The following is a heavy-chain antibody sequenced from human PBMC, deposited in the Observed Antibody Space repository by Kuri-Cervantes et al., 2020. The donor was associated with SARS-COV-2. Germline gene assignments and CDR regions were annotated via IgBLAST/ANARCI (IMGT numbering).Heavy chain of an antibody. J-gene: IGHJ4*02. Sequence: GSLRLSCAVYGGSFSGDCWTWIRQPPGKGLEGGGEINHSGSTNYTPSLKSRVTISVDTSKNQFSLKLSSVTAADTAVYYCAGVFPSPFDYWGQGTLVTVSS. CDR3: AGVFPSPFDY. CDR1: GGSFSGDC. V-gene: IGHV4-34*01. CDR2: INHSGST. D-gene: IGHD2-8*01.